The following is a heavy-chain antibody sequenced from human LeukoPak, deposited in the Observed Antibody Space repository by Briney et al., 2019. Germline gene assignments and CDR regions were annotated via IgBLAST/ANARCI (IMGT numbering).Heavy chain of an antibody. Sequence: VASVKVSCKASGYTFTSYGISWERQAPGQGLEWMGGIIPIFGTANYAQKFQGRVTITADESTSTAYMELSSLRSEDTAVYYCARAAQASGGCDYWGQGTLVTVSS. V-gene: IGHV1-69*13. CDR1: GYTFTSYG. J-gene: IGHJ4*02. D-gene: IGHD2-15*01. CDR3: ARAAQASGGCDY. CDR2: IIPIFGTA.